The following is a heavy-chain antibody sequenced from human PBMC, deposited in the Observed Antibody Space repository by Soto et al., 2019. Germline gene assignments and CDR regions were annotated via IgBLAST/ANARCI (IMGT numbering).Heavy chain of an antibody. CDR2: IRYSGTT. J-gene: IGHJ4*02. CDR1: GTSISSYY. CDR3: ARYNSYAIDY. Sequence: SETLSLTCTVSGTSISSYYWSWIRQPPGKGLEWIANIRYSGTTNYNPSLASRVTLSVDTSKNQFSLKMTSVTAADRAMYFCARYNSYAIDYWGRGTLVTVSS. V-gene: IGHV4-59*01. D-gene: IGHD2-8*01.